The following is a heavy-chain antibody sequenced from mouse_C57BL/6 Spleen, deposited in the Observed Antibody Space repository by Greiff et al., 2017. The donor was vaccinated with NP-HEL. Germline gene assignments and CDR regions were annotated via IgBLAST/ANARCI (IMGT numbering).Heavy chain of an antibody. CDR2: ISDGGSYT. CDR1: GFTFSSYA. V-gene: IGHV5-4*03. J-gene: IGHJ2*01. CDR3: ARGGLYYFDY. Sequence: EVMLVESGGGLVKPGGSLKLSCAASGFTFSSYAMSWVRQTPEKRLEWVATISDGGSYTYYPDNVKGRFTISRDNAKNNLYLQMGHLKSEDKAMYYCARGGLYYFDYWGQGTTLTVSS.